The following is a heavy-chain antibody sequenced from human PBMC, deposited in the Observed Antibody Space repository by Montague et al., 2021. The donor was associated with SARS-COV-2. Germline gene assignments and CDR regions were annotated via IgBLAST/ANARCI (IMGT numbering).Heavy chain of an antibody. J-gene: IGHJ3*01. Sequence: SETLSLTCTVSGGSTASHNWNWIRQPPGKRTEWIGYVYYNGDTKNNPSRQSRVTISIDTSENHFSLRLNSVTAADTAVYFCARGWAFDPWGQGRLVTVSS. D-gene: IGHD6-13*01. CDR1: GGSTASHN. CDR3: ARGWAFDP. CDR2: VYYNGDT. V-gene: IGHV4-59*11.